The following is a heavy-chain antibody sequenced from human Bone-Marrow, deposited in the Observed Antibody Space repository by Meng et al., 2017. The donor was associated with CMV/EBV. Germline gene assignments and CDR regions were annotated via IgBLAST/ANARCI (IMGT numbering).Heavy chain of an antibody. Sequence: GSLRLSCTVSGYSISSGYYWGWIRQPPGKGLEWIGSIYHSGSTYYNPSLKSRVTISVDTSKNQFSLKLSSVTAADTAVYYCARDGGPVPAAYYYYYGMDVWGQGTTVTVSS. J-gene: IGHJ6*02. CDR3: ARDGGPVPAAYYYYYGMDV. D-gene: IGHD2-2*01. CDR2: IYHSGST. V-gene: IGHV4-38-2*02. CDR1: GYSISSGYY.